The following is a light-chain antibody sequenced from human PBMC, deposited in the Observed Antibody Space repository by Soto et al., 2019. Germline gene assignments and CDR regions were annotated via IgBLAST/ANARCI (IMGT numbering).Light chain of an antibody. Sequence: DIQMTDSPSPLSASVGDRVTFTCRASQSISVWLAWYQQKAGKAPNLLIYKASRLESGVPSRFSGSGSETEFTLTISSLQSEDFALYYCQQYGGSPRTFGQGTKVDIK. CDR2: KAS. V-gene: IGKV1-5*03. CDR1: QSISVW. CDR3: QQYGGSPRT. J-gene: IGKJ1*01.